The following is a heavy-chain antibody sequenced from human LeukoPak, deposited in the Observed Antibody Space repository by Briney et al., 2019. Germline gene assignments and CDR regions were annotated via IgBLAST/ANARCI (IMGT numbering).Heavy chain of an antibody. Sequence: SETLSLTCGVYGGSFSAYYWSWVRQPPGKGLEWIGEIDHSGSANYNSSLKPRVTLSVDTSKKTFSLRLTSVTAADTAVYFCARVRTTSLLGYFYMDAWGKGATVTVSS. J-gene: IGHJ6*03. V-gene: IGHV4-34*01. D-gene: IGHD2-2*01. CDR3: ARVRTTSLLGYFYMDA. CDR1: GGSFSAYY. CDR2: IDHSGSA.